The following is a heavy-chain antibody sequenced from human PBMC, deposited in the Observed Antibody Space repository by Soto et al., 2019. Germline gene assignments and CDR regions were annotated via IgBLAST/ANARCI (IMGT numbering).Heavy chain of an antibody. J-gene: IGHJ4*02. CDR1: GFTFSSYA. CDR2: ISYDGSNK. CDR3: ARDSAMVRGVIFSFDY. Sequence: QVQLVESGGGVVQPGRSLTLSCAASGFTFSSYAMHWVRQAPGKGLEWVAVISYDGSNKYYADSVKGRFTISRDNSKNTLYLQMNSLRAEDTAVYYCARDSAMVRGVIFSFDYWGQGTLVTVSS. D-gene: IGHD3-10*01. V-gene: IGHV3-30-3*01.